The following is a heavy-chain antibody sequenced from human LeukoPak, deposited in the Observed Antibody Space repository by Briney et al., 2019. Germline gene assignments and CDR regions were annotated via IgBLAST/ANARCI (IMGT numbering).Heavy chain of an antibody. CDR3: AKMRGQYYHSYYMDA. CDR1: GFIFSNYA. CDR2: GGSGGST. V-gene: IGHV3-23*01. J-gene: IGHJ6*03. Sequence: PGGSLRLSCAASGFIFSNYAMTWVRQAPGKGLEWVSYGGSGGSTYYAASVKGRFTVSRDNSKSTLYLQMNSLTAEDTAVYYCAKMRGQYYHSYYMDAWGKGATVTVSS.